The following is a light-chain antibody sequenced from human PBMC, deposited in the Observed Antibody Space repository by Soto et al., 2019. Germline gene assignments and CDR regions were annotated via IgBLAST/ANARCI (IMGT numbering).Light chain of an antibody. CDR1: NFGSKS. Sequence: SYELTQPPSVSVAPGETASITCGGNNFGSKSVHWYQQKPSQAPVLVISYDSDRPSGIPERFSGSNSGNTATLTISRVEAGDEADYYCQVWDSSAGHPRVVFGGGTKLTVL. CDR2: YDS. V-gene: IGLV3-21*04. CDR3: QVWDSSAGHPRVV. J-gene: IGLJ3*02.